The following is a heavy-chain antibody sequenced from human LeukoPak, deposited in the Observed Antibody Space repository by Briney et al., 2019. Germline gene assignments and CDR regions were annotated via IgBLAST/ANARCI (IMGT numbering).Heavy chain of an antibody. CDR3: TRSGFKTPENSPLGY. Sequence: GGSLRLSCAAYGFTFSSYWMTWVRQAPGKGLEWVANIKQDGSEKYYVDSVKGRFTISRDNAKKSVHLQMNSLRAEDTAVYYCTRSGFKTPENSPLGYWGQGSLVTVSS. J-gene: IGHJ4*02. V-gene: IGHV3-7*01. D-gene: IGHD1-14*01. CDR1: GFTFSSYW. CDR2: IKQDGSEK.